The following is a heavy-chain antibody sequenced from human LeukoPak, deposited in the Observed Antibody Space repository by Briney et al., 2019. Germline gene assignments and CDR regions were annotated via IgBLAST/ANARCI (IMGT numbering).Heavy chain of an antibody. CDR2: IYYSGRT. Sequence: PSETLSLTCTVSGDSISSSSYYWSWIRQPPGKGLEWIGNIYYSGRTYSNPSLLSRLSISVDTSKNQFFLNLNSVTAADTAVYYCARERLIAVAGTKDYWGQGTLVTVSS. CDR1: GDSISSSSYY. CDR3: ARERLIAVAGTKDY. D-gene: IGHD6-19*01. J-gene: IGHJ4*02. V-gene: IGHV4-39*02.